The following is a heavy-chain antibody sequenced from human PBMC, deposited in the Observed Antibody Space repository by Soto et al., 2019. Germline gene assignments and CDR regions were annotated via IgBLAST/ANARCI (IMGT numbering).Heavy chain of an antibody. CDR3: ARDQGSVRRGCGSLYDAFDI. D-gene: IGHD5-18*01. J-gene: IGHJ3*02. V-gene: IGHV3-33*01. Sequence: QVQLVESGGGVVQPGRSLRLSCAASGFTFSSYGMHWVRQAPGKGLEWVAVIWYDGSNKYYADSVKGRFTISRDNSKNTLYRQMNSLRAEDTAVYYCARDQGSVRRGCGSLYDAFDIWGQGTMVTVSS. CDR2: IWYDGSNK. CDR1: GFTFSSYG.